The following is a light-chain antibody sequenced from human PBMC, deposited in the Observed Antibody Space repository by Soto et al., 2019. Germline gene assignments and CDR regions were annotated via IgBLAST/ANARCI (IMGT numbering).Light chain of an antibody. Sequence: EIVMTQSPATLSVSPGERATLSCRASQSVSSKLAWYQQKPGQAPRLLIYGASTRATGIPARFSGSGSGTEFTLTNISLQSEDFAVYYCQQYNNWPPITFGQGTRLESK. V-gene: IGKV3-15*01. CDR3: QQYNNWPPIT. CDR2: GAS. J-gene: IGKJ5*01. CDR1: QSVSSK.